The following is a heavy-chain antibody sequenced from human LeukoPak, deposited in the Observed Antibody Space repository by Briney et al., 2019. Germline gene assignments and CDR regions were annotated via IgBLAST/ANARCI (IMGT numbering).Heavy chain of an antibody. CDR1: GYTFTSYG. Sequence: SVKVSCKASGYTFTSYGISWVRQAPGQGLEWMGGIIPIFGTANYAQKFQGRVTITADESTSTAYMELSSLRSEDTAVYYCARGYCSSTSCYVFDYWGQGTLVTVSS. J-gene: IGHJ4*02. V-gene: IGHV1-69*13. D-gene: IGHD2-2*01. CDR2: IIPIFGTA. CDR3: ARGYCSSTSCYVFDY.